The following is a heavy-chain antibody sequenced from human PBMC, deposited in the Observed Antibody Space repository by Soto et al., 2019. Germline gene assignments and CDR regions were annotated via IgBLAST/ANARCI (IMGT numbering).Heavy chain of an antibody. CDR2: IYRSGST. Sequence: HLQLQESGSGLVNLSQTLSLTCAVSGDSISSGDYSWSWIRQPPGKGLEWIGYIYRSGSTYSNPSLKGRVIISVDTSKIQFALKLSSVTAADTAVYYCAGAGAGRGKGNWFDPWGQGTLVTVSS. D-gene: IGHD3-10*01. V-gene: IGHV4-30-2*01. CDR1: GDSISSGDYS. CDR3: AGAGAGRGKGNWFDP. J-gene: IGHJ5*02.